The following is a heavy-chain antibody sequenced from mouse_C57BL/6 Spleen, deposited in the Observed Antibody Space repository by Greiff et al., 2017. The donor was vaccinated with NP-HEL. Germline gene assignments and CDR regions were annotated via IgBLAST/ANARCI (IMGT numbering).Heavy chain of an antibody. V-gene: IGHV5-17*01. D-gene: IGHD2-3*01. CDR1: GFTFSDYG. CDR3: ATQKGVTGPFAY. Sequence: EVKVEESGGGLVKPGGSLKLSCAASGFTFSDYGMHWVRQAPEKGLEWVAYISSGSSTIYYADTVKGRFTISRDNAKNTLFLQMTSLRSEDTAMYYCATQKGVTGPFAYWGQGTLVTVSA. J-gene: IGHJ3*01. CDR2: ISSGSSTI.